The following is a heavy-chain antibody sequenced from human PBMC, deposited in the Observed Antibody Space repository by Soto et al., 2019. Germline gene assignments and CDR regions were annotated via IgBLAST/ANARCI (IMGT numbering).Heavy chain of an antibody. CDR2: INHSGST. CDR1: GGSFSGYY. CDR3: ARSYSSSWPRYYYYGMDV. J-gene: IGHJ6*02. Sequence: PSETLSLTCAVYGGSFSGYYCSWIRQPPGKGLEWIGEINHSGSTNYNPSLKSRVTISVDTSKNQFSLKLSSVTAADTAVYYCARSYSSSWPRYYYYGMDVWGQGTTVTVSS. D-gene: IGHD6-13*01. V-gene: IGHV4-34*01.